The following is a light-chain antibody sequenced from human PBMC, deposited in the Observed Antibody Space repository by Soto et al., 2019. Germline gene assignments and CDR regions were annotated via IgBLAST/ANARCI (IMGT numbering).Light chain of an antibody. CDR2: CAS. Sequence: DIVMTQSPESLAVSLGERATINCKSSQSVLYSSNNQTYLAWYQQNPGQPPKLLIYCASTRESGVPDRLSGSGSGIDFTLIISSLQAEDVGVYYCQQFFTTPPTFGQGTKLEIK. CDR1: QSVLYSSNNQTY. CDR3: QQFFTTPPT. J-gene: IGKJ2*01. V-gene: IGKV4-1*01.